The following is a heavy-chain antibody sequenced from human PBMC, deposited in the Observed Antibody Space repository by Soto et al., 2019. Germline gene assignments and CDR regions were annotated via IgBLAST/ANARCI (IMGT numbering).Heavy chain of an antibody. J-gene: IGHJ4*02. D-gene: IGHD6-19*01. CDR1: GFSFSDYW. Sequence: ESGGGLVQPGGSLRVSCETSGFSFSDYWMSWVRQAPGKGMEWVANVKQDGSEKNYVDSVKGRFSISRDNAKNSVYLQMNSLRGEDTAVYHCAAGRWMVRYWGLGTLVTVSS. CDR2: VKQDGSEK. CDR3: AAGRWMVRY. V-gene: IGHV3-7*05.